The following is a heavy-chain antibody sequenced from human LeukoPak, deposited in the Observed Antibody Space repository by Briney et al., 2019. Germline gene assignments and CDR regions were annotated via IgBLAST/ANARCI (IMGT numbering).Heavy chain of an antibody. V-gene: IGHV4-34*01. CDR2: INHSGST. J-gene: IGHJ6*02. Sequence: SETLSLTCAVYGGSFSGYYWSWIRQPPGKGLEWIGEINHSGSTNYNPSLKSRVTISVDTSKNQFSLKLSSVTAADTAVYYCARGRVLTAPYYYYGMDVWGQGTTVTVSS. CDR3: ARGRVLTAPYYYYGMDV. D-gene: IGHD3-9*01. CDR1: GGSFSGYY.